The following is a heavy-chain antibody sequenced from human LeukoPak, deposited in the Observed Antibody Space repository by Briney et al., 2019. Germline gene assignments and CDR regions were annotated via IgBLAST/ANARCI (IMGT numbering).Heavy chain of an antibody. CDR1: GFTFSTYV. CDR3: ARDRGYTYGPPLDY. V-gene: IGHV3-33*01. Sequence: PWRSLRLSCAASGFTFSTYVIHWVRQAPGKGLEWVALIWHDGSNKYYGDSVKDRFNISRDNSKNTLYLEMDSLRDEDTAVYYCARDRGYTYGPPLDYWGQ. D-gene: IGHD5-18*01. CDR2: IWHDGSNK. J-gene: IGHJ4*02.